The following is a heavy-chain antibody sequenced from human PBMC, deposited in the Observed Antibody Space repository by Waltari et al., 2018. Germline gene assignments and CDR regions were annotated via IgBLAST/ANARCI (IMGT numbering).Heavy chain of an antibody. D-gene: IGHD2-2*01. CDR1: GYTFTNYD. V-gene: IGHV1-8*01. CDR3: ARRRGYSTNPDDWYFDL. J-gene: IGHJ2*01. CDR2: MNPVSGNT. Sequence: QVQLVQSGAEVKTPGASVKVSCKASGYTFTNYDTNWVRQATGRGLEWIGWMNPVSGNTGYAQEFQGRVTMTRDTSISTAYMELRSLRSEDTAVYYCARRRGYSTNPDDWYFDLWGRGTRVAVSS.